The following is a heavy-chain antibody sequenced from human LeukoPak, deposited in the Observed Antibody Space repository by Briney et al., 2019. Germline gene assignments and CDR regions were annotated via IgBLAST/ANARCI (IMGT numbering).Heavy chain of an antibody. CDR3: ASTLYSGYDFRGDYFDY. CDR2: IIPIFGTA. CDR1: GYTSTSYG. D-gene: IGHD5-12*01. Sequence: ASVKVSCKASGYTSTSYGISWVRQAPGQGLEWMGGIIPIFGTANYAQKFQGRVTITADESTSTAYMELSSLRSEDTAVYYCASTLYSGYDFRGDYFDYWGQGTLVTVSS. V-gene: IGHV1-69*13. J-gene: IGHJ4*02.